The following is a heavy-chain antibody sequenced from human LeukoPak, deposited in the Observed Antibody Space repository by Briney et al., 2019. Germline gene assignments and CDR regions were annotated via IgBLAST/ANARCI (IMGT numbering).Heavy chain of an antibody. CDR2: ISSSSSST. CDR3: ARGRSSSGSMNEY. CDR1: AFTFSDYS. D-gene: IGHD3-10*01. J-gene: IGHJ4*02. Sequence: PGGSLRLSCAASAFTFSDYSMNWVRPAPGKGLEWVSSISSSSSSTYYADSVKGRFTISRYNAKNSLYLQMNSLRAEDTAVYYCARGRSSSGSMNEYWGQGTLVTVSS. V-gene: IGHV3-21*01.